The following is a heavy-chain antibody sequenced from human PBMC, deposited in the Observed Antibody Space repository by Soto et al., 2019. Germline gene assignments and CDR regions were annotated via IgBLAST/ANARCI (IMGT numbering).Heavy chain of an antibody. J-gene: IGHJ6*02. CDR3: AREGYCSGGSCYSEDDYYYYGMDV. Sequence: SQTLSLTCAISGDSVSSNSAAWNWIRQSPSRGLEWLGRTYYRSKWYNDYAVSVKSRITINPGTSKNQFSLQLNSVTPEDTAVYYCAREGYCSGGSCYSEDDYYYYGMDVWGQGTTVTVS. CDR2: TYYRSKWYN. CDR1: GDSVSSNSAA. V-gene: IGHV6-1*01. D-gene: IGHD2-15*01.